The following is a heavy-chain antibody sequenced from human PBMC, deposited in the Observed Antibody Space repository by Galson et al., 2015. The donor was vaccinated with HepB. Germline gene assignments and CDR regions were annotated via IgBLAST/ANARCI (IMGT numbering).Heavy chain of an antibody. D-gene: IGHD3-22*01. Sequence: SETLSLTCTVSGGSISSYYWSWIRQPPGKGLEWIGSIYYSGSTYYNPSLKSRVTISVDTSKNQFSLKLSSVTAADTAVYYCAREWEDYYDSSDQGEDAFDIWGQGTMVTVSS. CDR2: IYYSGST. V-gene: IGHV4-39*07. J-gene: IGHJ3*02. CDR1: GGSISSYY. CDR3: AREWEDYYDSSDQGEDAFDI.